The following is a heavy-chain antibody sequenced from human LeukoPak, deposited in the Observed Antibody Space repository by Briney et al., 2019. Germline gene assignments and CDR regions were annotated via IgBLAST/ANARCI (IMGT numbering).Heavy chain of an antibody. Sequence: GGSLRLSCAASGFTFSRDSMNWVRQAPGKGLEWVSYINGGGSPIYYADSVRGRFTISRDNAKNSLYLQMNSLRAEDTAVYYCVRDNPRCCGVIPANIDDYWGQGTLVTVSS. J-gene: IGHJ4*02. CDR1: GFTFSRDS. CDR2: INGGGSPI. CDR3: VRDNPRCCGVIPANIDDY. D-gene: IGHD2-21*01. V-gene: IGHV3-48*01.